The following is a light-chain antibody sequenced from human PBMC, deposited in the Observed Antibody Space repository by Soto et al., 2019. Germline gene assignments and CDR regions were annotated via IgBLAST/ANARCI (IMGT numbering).Light chain of an antibody. V-gene: IGKV3-15*01. CDR2: GAS. CDR1: QSVSSN. Sequence: EIVMTQSPATLSVSPGERVALSCRASQSVSSNFAWYQQKPGQAPRLLIYGASTRATGIPARFSGSGSGTEFTLTISSLQSEDFAVYYCQQYNNWPYTFGQGTKLEI. CDR3: QQYNNWPYT. J-gene: IGKJ2*01.